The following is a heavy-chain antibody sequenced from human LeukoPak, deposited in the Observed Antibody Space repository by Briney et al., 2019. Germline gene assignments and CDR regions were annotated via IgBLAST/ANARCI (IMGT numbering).Heavy chain of an antibody. J-gene: IGHJ5*02. CDR3: ARVAIGYGSGSPRDDKWFDP. V-gene: IGHV4-38-2*01. CDR2: IYHSGST. CDR1: GYSISSGYY. Sequence: KSSETLSLTCAVSGYSISSGYYWGWIRQPPGKGLEWIGSIYHSGSTYYNPSLKRRVTISVDTSKNPFSLKLSSVTAADTAVYYCARVAIGYGSGSPRDDKWFDPWGQGTLVTVSS. D-gene: IGHD3-10*01.